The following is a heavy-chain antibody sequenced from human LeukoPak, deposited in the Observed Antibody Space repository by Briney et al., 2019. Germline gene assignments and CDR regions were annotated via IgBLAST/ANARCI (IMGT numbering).Heavy chain of an antibody. Sequence: PSETLSLTCTVSGGSITSSSYYWGWIRQPPGKGLGWLGSIYYSGSTYYNPSLKSRVTISVDTSKNQFSLKLSSVTAADTAVHYCARGHCFGGDCCFDYWGPGTLVTVSS. CDR1: GGSITSSSYY. CDR3: ARGHCFGGDCCFDY. CDR2: IYYSGST. V-gene: IGHV4-39*01. J-gene: IGHJ4*02. D-gene: IGHD2-21*02.